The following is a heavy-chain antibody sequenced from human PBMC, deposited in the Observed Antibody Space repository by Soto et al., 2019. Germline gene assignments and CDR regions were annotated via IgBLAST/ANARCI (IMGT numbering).Heavy chain of an antibody. D-gene: IGHD5-18*01. V-gene: IGHV2-5*01. CDR2: IFWNDDE. J-gene: IGHJ4*02. CDR3: VHTGYSYDTFAY. CDR1: GFSLTTYGVG. Sequence: QITLKESGPALVKPTQALTLTCTFSGFSLTTYGVGVGWIRQPPGKGLEWLALIFWNDDERHSPSLKNRLTNNKDTTKNQVVFTMTNMDPMDTATYFCVHTGYSYDTFAYWGRGNLVSVSS.